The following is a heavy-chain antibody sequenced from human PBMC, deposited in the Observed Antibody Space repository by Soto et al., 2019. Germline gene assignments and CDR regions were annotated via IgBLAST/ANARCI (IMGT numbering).Heavy chain of an antibody. CDR2: IYYSGST. J-gene: IGHJ5*02. CDR3: ARGLASFYDSSGYPNWFDP. Sequence: QVQLQESGPGLVKPSETLSLTCTVSSDSISSYYWSWIRQPPGKGLEWIGYIYYSGSTNSNPSLKSRVTISVDTSKNQFSLKLSSVTAADTAVYYCARGLASFYDSSGYPNWFDPWGQGTLVTVSS. V-gene: IGHV4-59*01. CDR1: SDSISSYY. D-gene: IGHD3-22*01.